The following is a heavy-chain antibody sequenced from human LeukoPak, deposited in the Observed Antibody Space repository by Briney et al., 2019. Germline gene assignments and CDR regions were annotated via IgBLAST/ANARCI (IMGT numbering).Heavy chain of an antibody. CDR3: ATHDVLTGYPYFDF. J-gene: IGHJ4*02. D-gene: IGHD3-9*01. CDR2: IKQDGSVK. V-gene: IGHV3-7*01. Sequence: GGSLRLSWAASGFIFKSYGLSWVRQAPGRGLEWVANIKQDGSVKYYVDSVKGRFTISRDNAKNSVFLQMDSLRAEDTAVYYCATHDVLTGYPYFDFWGQGTLVTVSS. CDR1: GFIFKSYG.